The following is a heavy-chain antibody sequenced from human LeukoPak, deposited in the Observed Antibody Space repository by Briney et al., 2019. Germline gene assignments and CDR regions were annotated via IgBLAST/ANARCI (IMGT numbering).Heavy chain of an antibody. J-gene: IGHJ4*02. CDR3: ARRPRLRALRLVDY. D-gene: IGHD3-16*01. V-gene: IGHV1-8*01. Sequence: ASVKVSCKASGYTFSSYVINWVRQATGQGLEWMGWRKPNSGNTGYAQKFQGRVTMSRNTSISTGYMERSSLRSEDTAVYYCARRPRLRALRLVDYWGQGTLVTVSS. CDR1: GYTFSSYV. CDR2: RKPNSGNT.